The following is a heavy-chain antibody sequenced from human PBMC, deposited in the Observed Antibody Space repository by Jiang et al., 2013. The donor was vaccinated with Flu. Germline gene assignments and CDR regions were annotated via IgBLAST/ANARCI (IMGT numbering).Heavy chain of an antibody. V-gene: IGHV4-39*01. J-gene: IGHJ3*02. D-gene: IGHD6-19*01. CDR1: GGSITTTSHY. CDR3: VRHTVPGTLYRLHTYSGDAFDI. CDR2: IYYSGNT. Sequence: PGLVKPSETLSLTCTVSGGSITTTSHYWGWIRQPPGKGLEWIGSIYYSGNTYYNPSLNSRVTLSVDTSKNQFSLELRSVTAADTTVYYCVRHTVPGTLYRLHTYSGDAFDIWGQGTMVTVSS.